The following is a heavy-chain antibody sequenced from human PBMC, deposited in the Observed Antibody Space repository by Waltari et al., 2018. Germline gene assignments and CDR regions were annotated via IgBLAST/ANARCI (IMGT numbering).Heavy chain of an antibody. Sequence: QVQLVQSGAEVKKPGSSVKVSCKASGGPFSSYAISWVRQAPGQGLEWMGGIIPIFGTANYAQKFQGRVTITADESTSTAYMELSSIKAEDTAVYYCARDDYGDYVRWAFDIWGQGTMVTVSS. CDR1: GGPFSSYA. V-gene: IGHV1-69*13. D-gene: IGHD4-17*01. CDR3: ARDDYGDYVRWAFDI. J-gene: IGHJ3*02. CDR2: IIPIFGTA.